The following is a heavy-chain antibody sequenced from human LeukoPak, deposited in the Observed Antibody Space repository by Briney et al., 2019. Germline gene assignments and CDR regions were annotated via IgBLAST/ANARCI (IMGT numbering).Heavy chain of an antibody. CDR3: ARENIVVVLAAMGGGYYHYMDV. J-gene: IGHJ6*03. D-gene: IGHD2-2*01. CDR2: ISGYNGNT. CDR1: GYTFTNYG. V-gene: IGHV1-18*01. Sequence: ASVKVSCKASGYTFTNYGINWVRQAPGQGLEWMGWISGYNGNTNYAQKLQGRVTMTTDTSTSTAYMELRSLRSDDTAVYYCARENIVVVLAAMGGGYYHYMDVWGKGTTVTVSS.